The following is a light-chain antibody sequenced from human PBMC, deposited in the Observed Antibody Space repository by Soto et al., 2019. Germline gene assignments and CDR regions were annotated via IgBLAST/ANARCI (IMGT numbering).Light chain of an antibody. Sequence: QSVLTQPPSVSGAPGQTVTISCTGSSSNIGAGFDVHWYQQVPGTAPKLVLYSNYDRPSGVPDRFSGSTSGTSASLVIRGLQSEDEADYYCAAWDDILNGYVFGGGTKVTVL. CDR3: AAWDDILNGYV. CDR2: SNY. J-gene: IGLJ1*01. CDR1: SSNIGAGFD. V-gene: IGLV1-40*01.